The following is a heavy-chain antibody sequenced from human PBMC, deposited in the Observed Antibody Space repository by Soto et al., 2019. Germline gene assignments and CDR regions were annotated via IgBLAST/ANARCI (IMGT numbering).Heavy chain of an antibody. J-gene: IGHJ5*01. CDR1: GGTFSSYA. Sequence: SCKASGGTFSSYAISWVRQAPGKGLEWIGFVYYTGTIKYNPSLKSRVTISVDTSRNEFSLRLTSVTTADTAFYFCARDFAGRGPFDPWGPGTLVTVSS. V-gene: IGHV4-59*01. CDR2: VYYTGTI. CDR3: ARDFAGRGPFDP. D-gene: IGHD1-26*01.